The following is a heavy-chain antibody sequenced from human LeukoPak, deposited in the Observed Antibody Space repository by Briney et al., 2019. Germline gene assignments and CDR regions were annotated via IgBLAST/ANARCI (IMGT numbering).Heavy chain of an antibody. Sequence: RASVKVPCKASGYTFTDYXXXXXXQAPGQGLEWMGWINPNSGGTNXAQNFXGRVTMXXXTYITTAYMDLSRLRLDDTAVYYCAVGRRTDFDYWGQGTLVTVSS. D-gene: IGHD1-26*01. CDR2: INPNSGGT. V-gene: IGHV1-2*02. J-gene: IGHJ4*02. CDR3: AVGRRTDFDY. CDR1: GYTFTDYX.